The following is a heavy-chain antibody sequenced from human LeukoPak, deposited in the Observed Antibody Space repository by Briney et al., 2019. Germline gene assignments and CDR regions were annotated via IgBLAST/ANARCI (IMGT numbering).Heavy chain of an antibody. CDR1: VYPFDNFG. Sequence: GAAVNVSCKACVYPFDNFGLTWVRQAPGQRLEGMGWISAYNGNTHYAQKFRDRLTMTTDTSTRTAYLELRSLKSDDTAVYYCARDRLGGDLTGESLYWGQGTLVTVSS. V-gene: IGHV1-18*01. CDR2: ISAYNGNT. J-gene: IGHJ4*02. CDR3: ARDRLGGDLTGESLY. D-gene: IGHD4-17*01.